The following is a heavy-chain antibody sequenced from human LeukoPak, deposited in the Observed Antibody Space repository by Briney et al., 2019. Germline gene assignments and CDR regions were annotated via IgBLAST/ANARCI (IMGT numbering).Heavy chain of an antibody. Sequence: GASVKVSRKASGYTFTSYDINWVRQATGQGLEWMGWMNPNSGNTGYAQKFQGRVTMTRNTSISTAYMELSSLRSEDTAVYYCARVRRFLEWLFPGGYYYYGMDVWGQGTTVTVSS. CDR3: ARVRRFLEWLFPGGYYYYGMDV. CDR2: MNPNSGNT. CDR1: GYTFTSYD. D-gene: IGHD3-3*01. V-gene: IGHV1-8*01. J-gene: IGHJ6*02.